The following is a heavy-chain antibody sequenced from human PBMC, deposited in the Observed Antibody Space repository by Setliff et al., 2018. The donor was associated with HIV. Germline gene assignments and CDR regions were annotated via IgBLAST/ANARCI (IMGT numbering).Heavy chain of an antibody. CDR1: GFTISDYW. D-gene: IGHD2-8*01. CDR3: ARDPSLVSQRYYYMDV. Sequence: GGSLRLSCAASGFTISDYWMTWVRQAPGKGLEWVANIKQDGSEKDDMDSVKGRFTISRDNAKNSLFLEMNSLRGEDTAVYFWARDPSLVSQRYYYMDVWGKGTTVTVSS. CDR2: IKQDGSEK. V-gene: IGHV3-7*05. J-gene: IGHJ6*03.